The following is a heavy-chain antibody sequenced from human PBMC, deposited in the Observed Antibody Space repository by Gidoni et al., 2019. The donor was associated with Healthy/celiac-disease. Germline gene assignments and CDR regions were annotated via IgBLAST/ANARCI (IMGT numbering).Heavy chain of an antibody. Sequence: EVQLVESGGGLVKPGGSLRLSCAASGFTFSNAWMSWVRQAPGKGLEWVGRIKSKTDGGTTDYAAPVKGRFTISRDDSKNTLYLQMNSLKTEDTAVYYCTTDVDTAMAIYGMDVWGQGTTVTVSS. J-gene: IGHJ6*02. CDR3: TTDVDTAMAIYGMDV. D-gene: IGHD5-18*01. V-gene: IGHV3-15*01. CDR1: GFTFSNAW. CDR2: IKSKTDGGTT.